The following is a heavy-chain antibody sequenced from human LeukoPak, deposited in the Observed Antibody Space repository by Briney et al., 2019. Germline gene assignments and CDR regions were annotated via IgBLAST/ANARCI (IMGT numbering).Heavy chain of an antibody. Sequence: ASVKVSCKASGYTFTSYGISWVRQAPGRGLEWMGWISAYNGNTNYAQKLQGRVTMTTDTSTSTAYMELRSLRSDDTAVYYCARDLAPAGATPNWFDPWGQGTLVTVSS. CDR2: ISAYNGNT. J-gene: IGHJ5*02. V-gene: IGHV1-18*01. D-gene: IGHD1-26*01. CDR3: ARDLAPAGATPNWFDP. CDR1: GYTFTSYG.